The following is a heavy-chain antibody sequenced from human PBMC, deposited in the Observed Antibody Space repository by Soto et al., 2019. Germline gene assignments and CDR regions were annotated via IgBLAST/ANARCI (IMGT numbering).Heavy chain of an antibody. D-gene: IGHD2-15*01. CDR2: INHSGST. J-gene: IGHJ4*02. CDR3: ARGHVMVAATLILSY. Sequence: QVQLQQWGAGLLKPSETLSLTCAVYGGSFSGYYWSWIRQPPGKGLEWIGEINHSGSTNYNPSLKSRVTIAVDTSKYQFSLKLSSVTAADTAVYYCARGHVMVAATLILSYWGQGTLVTVSS. V-gene: IGHV4-34*01. CDR1: GGSFSGYY.